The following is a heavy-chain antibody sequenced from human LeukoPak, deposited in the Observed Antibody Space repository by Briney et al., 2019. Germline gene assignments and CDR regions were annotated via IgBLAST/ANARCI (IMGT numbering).Heavy chain of an antibody. D-gene: IGHD6-6*01. J-gene: IGHJ4*02. CDR3: ARDGSARALGN. CDR1: GFTVSSNY. Sequence: PGGSLRLSCAASGFTVSSNYISWVRQAPGKGLEWVSVIDNGGCTYYADSVKGRFTISRDNSKNTLYLQMNSLRAEDTAVYYCARDGSARALGNWGQGTLVSVSS. V-gene: IGHV3-53*01. CDR2: IDNGGCT.